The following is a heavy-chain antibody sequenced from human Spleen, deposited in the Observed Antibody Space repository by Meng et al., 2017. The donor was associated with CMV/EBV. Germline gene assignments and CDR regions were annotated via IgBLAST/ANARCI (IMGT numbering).Heavy chain of an antibody. D-gene: IGHD5-18*01. V-gene: IGHV1-8*01. CDR1: GYTFTNYG. CDR3: ARGPTWIQLWFNYYYYYGMDV. CDR2: MNPNSGNT. Sequence: ASVKVSCKASGYTFTNYGISWVRQAPGQGLEWMGWMNPNSGNTGYAQKFQGRVTITRNTSISTAYMELSSLRSEDTAVYYCARGPTWIQLWFNYYYYYGMDVWGQGTTVTVSS. J-gene: IGHJ6*02.